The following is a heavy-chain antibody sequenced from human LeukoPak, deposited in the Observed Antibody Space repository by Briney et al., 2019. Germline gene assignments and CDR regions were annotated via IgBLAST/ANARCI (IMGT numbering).Heavy chain of an antibody. D-gene: IGHD5-12*01. Sequence: GWSLSLSCAASGFTDSSDYLSWVRQAAGKGLDWVSVILCGAITYYANSVKARFTISRDNSKNTLYLHMNSLSAEDTAVYYCARGSPYSGYDLRAFDIWGEGTTVSVSS. CDR2: ILCGAIT. V-gene: IGHV3-66*01. CDR3: ARGSPYSGYDLRAFDI. CDR1: GFTDSSDY. J-gene: IGHJ3*02.